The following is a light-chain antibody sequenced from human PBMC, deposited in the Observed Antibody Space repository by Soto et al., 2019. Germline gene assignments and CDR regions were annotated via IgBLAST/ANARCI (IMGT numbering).Light chain of an antibody. J-gene: IGLJ2*01. CDR3: QSYDSSLSVV. V-gene: IGLV3-1*01. CDR2: QDN. CDR1: KLGDKY. Sequence: SYELTQPPAVSVSPGQTASITCSGDKLGDKYASWYQQKPGQSPVLVIHQDNKRPSGIPERFSGSKSGTSASLAITGLQAEDEADYYCQSYDSSLSVVFGGGTKLTVL.